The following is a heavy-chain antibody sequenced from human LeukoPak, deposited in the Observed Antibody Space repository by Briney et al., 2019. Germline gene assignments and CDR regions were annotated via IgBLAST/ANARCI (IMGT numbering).Heavy chain of an antibody. CDR2: ISATGADT. CDR3: ARGMDATSGYLELEY. V-gene: IGHV3-23*01. J-gene: IGHJ4*02. Sequence: GGSLRLSCAASGFTFSSYAMSWVRQSPGKGLEWVSAISATGADTYSADSVKGRCTISRDNSKKTLFLHMNSLRAEDTAVYYCARGMDATSGYLELEYRGQGTLVTVST. CDR1: GFTFSSYA. D-gene: IGHD3-22*01.